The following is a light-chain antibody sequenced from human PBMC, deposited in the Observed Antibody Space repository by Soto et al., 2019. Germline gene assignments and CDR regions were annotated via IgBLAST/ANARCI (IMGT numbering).Light chain of an antibody. V-gene: IGKV3-11*01. Sequence: EIVMTQSPATLSVSPGERSTLSCRASQSVSSKLAWYQQKPGQAPRLLIYGASNRATGIPARFSGSGSGTDFTLTISSLEPEDFAVYYCQQRSNWPLTFGGGTKVDIK. CDR2: GAS. J-gene: IGKJ4*01. CDR1: QSVSSK. CDR3: QQRSNWPLT.